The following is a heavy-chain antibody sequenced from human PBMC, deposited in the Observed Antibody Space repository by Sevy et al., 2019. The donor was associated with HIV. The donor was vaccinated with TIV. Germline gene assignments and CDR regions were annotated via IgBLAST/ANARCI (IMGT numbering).Heavy chain of an antibody. Sequence: GGSRRLSCAASGFTFSNYAMSWVRQAPGKGLEGVSSISRSGGSIHYADSVKGRFTISRDNSKNTLYLQMNSLRAEETAVYYCAKVDVVVPVADYGLDVWGQGTTVTVSS. CDR1: GFTFSNYA. CDR2: ISRSGGSI. V-gene: IGHV3-23*01. CDR3: AKVDVVVPVADYGLDV. J-gene: IGHJ6*02. D-gene: IGHD2-2*01.